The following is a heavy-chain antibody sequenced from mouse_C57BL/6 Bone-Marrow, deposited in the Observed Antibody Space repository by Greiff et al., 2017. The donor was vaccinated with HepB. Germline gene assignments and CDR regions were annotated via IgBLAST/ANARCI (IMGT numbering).Heavy chain of an antibody. D-gene: IGHD2-5*01. CDR3: ARNSNNYYAMDY. CDR2: INPNNGGT. CDR1: GYTFTDYN. Sequence: VQLQQSGPELVKPGASVKIPCKASGYTFTDYNMDWVKQSHGKSLEWIGDINPNNGGTIYNQKFKGKATLTVDKSSSTAYMELRSLTSEDTAVYYCARNSNNYYAMDYWGQGTSVTVSS. J-gene: IGHJ4*01. V-gene: IGHV1-18*01.